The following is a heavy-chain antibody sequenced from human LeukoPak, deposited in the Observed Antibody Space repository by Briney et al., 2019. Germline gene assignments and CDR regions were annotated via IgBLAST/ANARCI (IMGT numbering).Heavy chain of an antibody. CDR2: IKQDGSEK. CDR1: GFTFSNYW. D-gene: IGHD1-26*01. CDR3: ARDVSGSYQTS. Sequence: GGSLRLSCAASGFTFSNYWMTWVRQAPGKGLEWVANIKQDGSEKYYVDSVKGRFTISRDNAKNSLYLQMSSLRAEDTAVYFCARDVSGSYQTSWGQGTLVTVSS. V-gene: IGHV3-7*04. J-gene: IGHJ5*02.